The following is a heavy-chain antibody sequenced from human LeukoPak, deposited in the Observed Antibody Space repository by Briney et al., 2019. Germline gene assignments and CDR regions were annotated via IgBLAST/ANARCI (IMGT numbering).Heavy chain of an antibody. J-gene: IGHJ6*02. Sequence: PGGSLRLSCAASGFTFSSYEVNWVRQAPGKGLEWVSYISSSGSTIYYADSVKGRFTISGDNAKNSLYLQMNSLRAEDTAVYYCAREGYSNYEYYYYYGMDVWGQGTTVTVSS. CDR1: GFTFSSYE. CDR2: ISSSGSTI. D-gene: IGHD4-11*01. CDR3: AREGYSNYEYYYYYGMDV. V-gene: IGHV3-48*03.